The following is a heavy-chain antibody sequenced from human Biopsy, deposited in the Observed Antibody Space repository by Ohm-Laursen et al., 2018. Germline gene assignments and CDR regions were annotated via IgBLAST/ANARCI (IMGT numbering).Heavy chain of an antibody. D-gene: IGHD5-24*01. J-gene: IGHJ5*02. CDR3: ARGGNGYNYVTPGTWFDP. V-gene: IGHV4-59*07. CDR2: IFYSGST. Sequence: SDTLSLTCNVSGGSISSYYWSWIRQSPGKGLEWIGFIFYSGSTYYNPSLKSRTTISVDSSKNQFPLRLRSVTAADTAVYYCARGGNGYNYVTPGTWFDPWGRGTPVTVSS. CDR1: GGSISSYY.